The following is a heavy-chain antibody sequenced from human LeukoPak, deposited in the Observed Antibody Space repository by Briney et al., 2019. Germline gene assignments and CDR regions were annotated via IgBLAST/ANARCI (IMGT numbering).Heavy chain of an antibody. CDR1: GYSFTSYW. CDR2: IYPGDSDT. CDR3: ARFWESIAVAGYFDY. Sequence: GESLKISCKGSGYSFTSYWIGWVRQMPGKGLEWMGIIYPGDSDTRYSPSFQGQVTISADKSISTAYLQWSSLKASDTAVYYCARFWESIAVAGYFDYWGQGTLVTVSS. J-gene: IGHJ4*02. D-gene: IGHD6-19*01. V-gene: IGHV5-51*01.